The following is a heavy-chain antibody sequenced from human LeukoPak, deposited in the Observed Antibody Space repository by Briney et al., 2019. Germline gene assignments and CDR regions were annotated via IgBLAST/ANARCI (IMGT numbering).Heavy chain of an antibody. CDR3: ARRYSSSWYAGYYYGMDV. CDR2: INPNSGGT. CDR1: GYTFTGYY. J-gene: IGHJ6*02. Sequence: ASVKVSCKASGYTFTGYYMHWVRQAPGQGLEWMGWINPNSGGTNYAQKFQGRVTMTRNTSISTVYMELSSLRSEDTAVYYCARRYSSSWYAGYYYGMDVWGQGTTVTVSS. D-gene: IGHD6-13*01. V-gene: IGHV1-2*02.